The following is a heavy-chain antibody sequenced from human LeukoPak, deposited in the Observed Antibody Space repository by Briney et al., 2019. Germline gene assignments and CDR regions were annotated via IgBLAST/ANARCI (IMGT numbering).Heavy chain of an antibody. CDR1: GYSFSSFW. D-gene: IGHD5-12*01. J-gene: IGHJ5*02. V-gene: IGHV5-51*01. Sequence: GESLKISCKGSGYSFSSFWIAWVRPMPGKGLEWMGIIFPGDSDTRYRPSLQGQVTISVDKSIDPAFLQWSSLKASDSAIYYCARLTSFGYLLPATRKSGFDPWAQGTRLTLSS. CDR3: ARLTSFGYLLPATRKSGFDP. CDR2: IFPGDSDT.